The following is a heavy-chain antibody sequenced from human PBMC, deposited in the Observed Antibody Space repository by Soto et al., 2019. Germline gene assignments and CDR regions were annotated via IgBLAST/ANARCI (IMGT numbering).Heavy chain of an antibody. CDR1: GFTFSSYS. CDR3: ARDPPRQYSSSSSDY. V-gene: IGHV3-21*01. CDR2: ISSSSSYI. D-gene: IGHD6-6*01. Sequence: GGSLRLSCAASGFTFSSYSMNWVRQAPGKGLEWVSSISSSSSYIYYADSVKGRFTISRDNAKNSLYLQMNSLRAEDTAVYYCARDPPRQYSSSSSDYWGQGTLVTVSS. J-gene: IGHJ4*02.